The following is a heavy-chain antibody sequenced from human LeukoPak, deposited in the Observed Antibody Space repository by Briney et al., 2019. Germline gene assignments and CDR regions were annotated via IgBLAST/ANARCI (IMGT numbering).Heavy chain of an antibody. Sequence: SETLSLTCAVYGGSFSGYYWSWIRQPPGKGLEWIGEINHSGSTNYNPSLKSRVTISVDTSKNQFPLKLSSVTAADTAVYYCARTSEVTTDGGIDYWGQGTLVTVSS. D-gene: IGHD4-17*01. J-gene: IGHJ4*02. V-gene: IGHV4-34*01. CDR2: INHSGST. CDR1: GGSFSGYY. CDR3: ARTSEVTTDGGIDY.